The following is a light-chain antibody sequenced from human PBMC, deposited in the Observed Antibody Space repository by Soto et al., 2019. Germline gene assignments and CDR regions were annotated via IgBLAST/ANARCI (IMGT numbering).Light chain of an antibody. CDR3: NSYTSSNTLV. CDR2: EVT. Sequence: QSVLTQPASVSGSPGQSITISCTGTNHDVGRYDYVSWYQQHPGKAPKILIYEVTYRPSGVSNRFSASKSGNTASLTISGLQPEDEADYYCNSYTSSNTLVFGTGTKLTVL. CDR1: NHDVGRYDY. J-gene: IGLJ1*01. V-gene: IGLV2-14*01.